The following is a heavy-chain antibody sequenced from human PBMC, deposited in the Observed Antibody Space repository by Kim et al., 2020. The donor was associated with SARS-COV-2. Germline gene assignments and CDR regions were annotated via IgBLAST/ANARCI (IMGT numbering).Heavy chain of an antibody. V-gene: IGHV4-34*01. CDR3: ARYIAAAVLNWFDP. D-gene: IGHD6-13*01. J-gene: IGHJ5*02. CDR2: INHSGST. Sequence: SETLSLTCAVYGGSFSGYYWSWIRQPPGKGLEWIGEINHSGSTNYNPSLKSRVTISVDTSKNKFSLKLSSVTAADTAVYYCARYIAAAVLNWFDPWRQGTLVTVSS. CDR1: GGSFSGYY.